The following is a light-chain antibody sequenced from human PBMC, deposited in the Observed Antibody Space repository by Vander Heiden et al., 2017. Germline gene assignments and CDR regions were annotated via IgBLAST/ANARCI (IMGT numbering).Light chain of an antibody. CDR2: AAS. V-gene: IGKV1-12*01. J-gene: IGKJ3*01. CDR3: QQATSFEFT. CDR1: QGISSW. Sequence: DIQMTQSPSSVSASVGDRVTITCRASQGISSWLAWYQQKPGKAPKLLIYAASSLQSRVPSTFTGCASGTDFTLTMRSLHPEHFATYYCQQATSFEFTFGHGTKVDIK.